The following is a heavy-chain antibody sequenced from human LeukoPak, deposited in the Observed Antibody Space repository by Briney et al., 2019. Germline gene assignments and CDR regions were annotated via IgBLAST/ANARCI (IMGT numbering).Heavy chain of an antibody. CDR3: ARDLSNDFWSGYYDY. J-gene: IGHJ4*02. CDR2: INHSGST. V-gene: IGHV4-34*01. CDR1: GGSFSGYY. Sequence: SETLSLTCAVYGGSFSGYYWSWIRQPPGKGLEWIGEINHSGSTNYNPALKSRVTISVDTSKNQFSLKLSSVTAADTAVYYCARDLSNDFWSGYYDYWGQGTLVTVSS. D-gene: IGHD3-3*01.